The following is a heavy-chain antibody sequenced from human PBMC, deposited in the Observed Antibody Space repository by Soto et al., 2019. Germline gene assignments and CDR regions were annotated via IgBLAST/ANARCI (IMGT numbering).Heavy chain of an antibody. V-gene: IGHV1-18*04. J-gene: IGHJ6*02. D-gene: IGHD6-19*01. CDR2: ISPSNGAT. CDR3: ARDGIAVAGTSRDYYYGMDV. Sequence: QVQLVQAGAGVKKPGASVKVSCKASGYTFNRYGISWVRQAPGQGLEWMGWISPSNGATNYAQKFQGRVTMTTDTSTGTAYMELRSLRSDDTAVYYCARDGIAVAGTSRDYYYGMDVWGQGTTVTVSS. CDR1: GYTFNRYG.